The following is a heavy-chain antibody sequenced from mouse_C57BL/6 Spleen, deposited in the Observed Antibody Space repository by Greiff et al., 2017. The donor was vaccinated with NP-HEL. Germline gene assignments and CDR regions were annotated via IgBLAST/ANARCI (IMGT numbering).Heavy chain of an antibody. CDR3: ASSNMITTEGYYFDY. CDR2: IWSGGST. V-gene: IGHV2-2*01. Sequence: QVQLKESGPGLVQPSQSLSITCTVSGFSLPSYGVHWVRQSPGKGLEWLGVIWSGGSTDYNAAFISRLSISKDNSKSQVFFKMNSLQADDTAIYYCASSNMITTEGYYFDYWGQGTTLTVSS. D-gene: IGHD2-4*01. CDR1: GFSLPSYG. J-gene: IGHJ2*01.